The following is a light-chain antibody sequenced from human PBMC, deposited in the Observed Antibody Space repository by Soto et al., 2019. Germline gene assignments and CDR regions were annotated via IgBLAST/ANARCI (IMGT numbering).Light chain of an antibody. V-gene: IGKV3-20*01. J-gene: IGKJ5*01. CDR1: QSVSSSY. Sequence: EIVVTQSPGTLSLSPGERATLSCRAIQSVSSSYIAWYQQKPGQAPRFLIYGASVRATVRPGRFSGSGSGTDLTLPITRLAPEDVGGYSCQQYGPTPPSTFDQGTRLEIK. CDR2: GAS. CDR3: QQYGPTPPST.